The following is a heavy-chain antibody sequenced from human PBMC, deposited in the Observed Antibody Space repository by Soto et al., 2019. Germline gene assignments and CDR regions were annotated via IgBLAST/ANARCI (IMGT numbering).Heavy chain of an antibody. D-gene: IGHD5-18*01. Sequence: QVQLVESGGGVVQPGRSLRLSCAASGFTFSSYGMHWVRQAPGKGLEWVAVIAYDGSNKYYADSVKGRFTISRDNSKNTLYLQMNSLRAEDTAVYYCAKDSLTAMVAYWGQGTLVTVSS. CDR2: IAYDGSNK. CDR3: AKDSLTAMVAY. V-gene: IGHV3-30*18. CDR1: GFTFSSYG. J-gene: IGHJ4*02.